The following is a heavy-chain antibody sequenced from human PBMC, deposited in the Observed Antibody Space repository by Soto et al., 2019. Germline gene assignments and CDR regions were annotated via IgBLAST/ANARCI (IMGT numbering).Heavy chain of an antibody. CDR3: ARLKGETGTTAYHYYYYGMDV. V-gene: IGHV1-69*13. D-gene: IGHD1-1*01. J-gene: IGHJ6*02. CDR2: VIPIFGTA. Sequence: SVKVSCKASGGTFSSYAISWVRQGPGQGLEWMGGVIPIFGTAKYAQKFQGRVTINADQSTNTAYMELSSLRSADTAVYYCARLKGETGTTAYHYYYYGMDVWGQGTTVTVSS. CDR1: GGTFSSYA.